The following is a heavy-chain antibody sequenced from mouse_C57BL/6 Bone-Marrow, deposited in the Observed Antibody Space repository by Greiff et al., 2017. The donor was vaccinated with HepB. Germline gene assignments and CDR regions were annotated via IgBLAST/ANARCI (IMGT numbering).Heavy chain of an antibody. V-gene: IGHV1-82*01. CDR3: ARDTTVVSY. J-gene: IGHJ3*01. CDR1: GYAFSSSW. CDR2: IYPGDGDT. Sequence: QVQLQQSGPELVKPGASVKISCKASGYAFSSSWMNWVKQRPGKGLEWIGRIYPGDGDTNYNGKFKGKATLTADKSSSTAYMQLSSLTSEDSAVYFCARDTTVVSYWGQGTLVTVSA. D-gene: IGHD1-1*01.